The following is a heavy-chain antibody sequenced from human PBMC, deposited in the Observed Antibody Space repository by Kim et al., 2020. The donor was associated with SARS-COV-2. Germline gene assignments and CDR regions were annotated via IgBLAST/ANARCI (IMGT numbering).Heavy chain of an antibody. Sequence: GTNYAQKFQGRVTMTRDTSISTAYMELSRLRSDDTAVYYCARDPTVTHHVWGQGTTVTVSS. D-gene: IGHD4-17*01. CDR3: ARDPTVTHHV. V-gene: IGHV1-2*02. CDR2: GT. J-gene: IGHJ6*02.